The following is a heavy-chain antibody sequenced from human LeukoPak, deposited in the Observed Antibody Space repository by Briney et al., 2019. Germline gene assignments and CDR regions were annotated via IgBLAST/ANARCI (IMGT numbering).Heavy chain of an antibody. J-gene: IGHJ4*02. D-gene: IGHD1-26*01. CDR3: ARVGVVSGSYDFDY. V-gene: IGHV3-30*02. Sequence: GGSLRLSCAASGFTFSSYGMHWVRQAPGKGLEWVTFIRYDGSNKYYADSAKGRFTISRDNSKNTLYLQMNSLRAEGTAVYYCARVGVVSGSYDFDYWGQGTLVTVSS. CDR2: IRYDGSNK. CDR1: GFTFSSYG.